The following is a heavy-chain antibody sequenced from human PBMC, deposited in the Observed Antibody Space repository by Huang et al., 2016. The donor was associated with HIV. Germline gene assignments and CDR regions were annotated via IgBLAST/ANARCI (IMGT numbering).Heavy chain of an antibody. Sequence: QVQLVQSGSELRKPGASVKVSCKASGYTFPTYSFIWVRKAPGQGHEWMGCNNTKTGKQTYAQGFTGRFVVSVDTTVSTAYLQISSLKTDDTAKYFCARYRLTGTFLDSWGQGTQVTVSS. CDR3: ARYRLTGTFLDS. D-gene: IGHD3-9*01. CDR2: NNTKTGKQ. V-gene: IGHV7-4-1*02. J-gene: IGHJ4*02. CDR1: GYTFPTYS.